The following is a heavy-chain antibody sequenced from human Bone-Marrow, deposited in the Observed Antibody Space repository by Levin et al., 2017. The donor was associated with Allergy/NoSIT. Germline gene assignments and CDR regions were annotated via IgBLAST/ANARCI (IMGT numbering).Heavy chain of an antibody. Sequence: SETLSLTCTVSGDSTNNDAYFWSWVRQPPGKGLEWIGYIYYNGDSHYYNPSLKGRVTISLETSKNEFYLDLRSMAAPDTAVYFCARVREGYGEAPTGPFFDTWGPGTVITVSS. D-gene: IGHD5-24*01. CDR2: IYYNGDSH. CDR3: ARVREGYGEAPTGPFFDT. V-gene: IGHV4-30-4*01. J-gene: IGHJ4*02. CDR1: GDSTNNDAYF.